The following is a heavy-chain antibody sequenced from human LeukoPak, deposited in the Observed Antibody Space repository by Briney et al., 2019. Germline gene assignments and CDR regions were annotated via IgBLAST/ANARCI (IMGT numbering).Heavy chain of an antibody. D-gene: IGHD6-19*01. Sequence: GGSLRLSCAASGFTFSSYWMSWVRQAPGKGLEWVANIKQDGSEKYYVDSVKGRFTISRDNAKNSLYLQMNSLRAEDTAVYYCARDRYSSGWYDEYFQHWGQGTLVTVSS. CDR2: IKQDGSEK. CDR1: GFTFSSYW. V-gene: IGHV3-7*01. J-gene: IGHJ1*01. CDR3: ARDRYSSGWYDEYFQH.